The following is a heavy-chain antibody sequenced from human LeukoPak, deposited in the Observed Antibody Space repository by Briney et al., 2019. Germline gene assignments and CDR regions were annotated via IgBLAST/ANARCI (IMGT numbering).Heavy chain of an antibody. CDR3: ARGRGIAVRS. Sequence: SETLSLTCTVSGASVSSYYWSWIRQPPGKGLEWIGYIYYSGSTSYNPSLKSRVTISVDTSKNHFSLKLSSVTAADTAVYYCARGRGIAVRSWGQGTLVTVSS. CDR2: IYYSGST. J-gene: IGHJ5*02. CDR1: GASVSSYY. V-gene: IGHV4-59*08. D-gene: IGHD6-19*01.